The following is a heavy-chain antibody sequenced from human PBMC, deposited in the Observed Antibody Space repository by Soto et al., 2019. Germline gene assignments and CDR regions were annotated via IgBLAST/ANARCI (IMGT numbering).Heavy chain of an antibody. V-gene: IGHV3-30*18. Sequence: QVQLVESGGGVVQPGRSLRLSCAASGFTFSSYGMHWVRQAPGKGLEWVAVISYDGSNKYYADSVKGRFTISRDNSKNTLYLQKNCLRAEDTAVYYCAKDSYSSGWSWKVSYYGMDVWGQGTTVTVSS. D-gene: IGHD6-19*01. CDR1: GFTFSSYG. CDR2: ISYDGSNK. CDR3: AKDSYSSGWSWKVSYYGMDV. J-gene: IGHJ6*02.